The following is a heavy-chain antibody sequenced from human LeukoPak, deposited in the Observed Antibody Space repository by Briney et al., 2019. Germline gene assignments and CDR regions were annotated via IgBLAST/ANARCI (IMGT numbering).Heavy chain of an antibody. CDR2: IYYSGST. CDR3: ARAWIAASGLNFDY. Sequence: SETLSLTCTVSGDSISTYYWGWIRQPPGKGLEWIGYIYYSGSTNYNPSLKSRVTMSVDTSKNQFSLNLNSVTAADTAVYYCARAWIAASGLNFDYWGQGTLVAVSS. V-gene: IGHV4-59*01. J-gene: IGHJ4*02. CDR1: GDSISTYY. D-gene: IGHD6-13*01.